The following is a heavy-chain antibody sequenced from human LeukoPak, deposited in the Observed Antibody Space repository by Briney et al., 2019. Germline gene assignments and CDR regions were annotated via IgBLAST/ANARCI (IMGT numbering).Heavy chain of an antibody. CDR2: IYTSGST. J-gene: IGHJ4*02. CDR1: GASISGYY. Sequence: SETLSLTCTVSGASISGYYWSWIRQPAGKGLEWIGRIYTSGSTNYNPSIKSRVTMSVDTSKNQFSLKLSSVTAADTAVYYCARGPGSGYPYYFDYWGQGTLVTVSS. CDR3: ARGPGSGYPYYFDY. V-gene: IGHV4-4*07. D-gene: IGHD3-3*01.